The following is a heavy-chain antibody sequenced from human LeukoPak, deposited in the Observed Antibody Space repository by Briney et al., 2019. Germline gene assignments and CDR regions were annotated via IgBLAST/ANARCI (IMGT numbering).Heavy chain of an antibody. D-gene: IGHD6-19*01. CDR3: ARETPLAVAGTGSVS. J-gene: IGHJ4*02. Sequence: SETLSLTCTVSGGSISSYYWSWIRQPPGKGLEWIGYIYHSGSTYYNPSLKSRVTISVDRSKNQFSLKLSSVTAADTAVYYCARETPLAVAGTGSVSWGQGTLVTVSS. CDR1: GGSISSYY. V-gene: IGHV4-59*12. CDR2: IYHSGST.